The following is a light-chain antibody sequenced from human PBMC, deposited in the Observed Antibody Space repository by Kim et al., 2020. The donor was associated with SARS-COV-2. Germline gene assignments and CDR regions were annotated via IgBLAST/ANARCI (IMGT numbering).Light chain of an antibody. Sequence: ASVGDRVTITCRASQGISSDLAWYQQKPGQAPKLLIHAASTLQTGVPSRFSGSGSGTEFTLTISSLQPEDFATYYCQRLNSYPLTFGGGTKVDIK. V-gene: IGKV1-9*01. CDR2: AAS. CDR1: QGISSD. CDR3: QRLNSYPLT. J-gene: IGKJ4*01.